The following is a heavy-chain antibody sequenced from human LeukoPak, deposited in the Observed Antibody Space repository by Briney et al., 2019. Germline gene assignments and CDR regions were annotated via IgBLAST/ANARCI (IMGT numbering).Heavy chain of an antibody. CDR1: GYTFTSYD. V-gene: IGHV1-8*01. Sequence: ASVKVSCKASGYTFTSYDINWVRQATGQGLEWMGWMNPNSGNTAYAKKFQGRVTMTRNTSISTAYMELSSLRSEDTAVYYCARKVTTGYWFDPWGQGTLVRVSS. CDR3: ARKVTTGYWFDP. D-gene: IGHD4-17*01. CDR2: MNPNSGNT. J-gene: IGHJ5*02.